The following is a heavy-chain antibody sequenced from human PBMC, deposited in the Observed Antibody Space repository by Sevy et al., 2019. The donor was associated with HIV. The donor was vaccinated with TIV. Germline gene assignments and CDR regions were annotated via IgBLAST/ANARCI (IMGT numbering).Heavy chain of an antibody. V-gene: IGHV1-69*13. CDR1: GGTFSSHA. D-gene: IGHD1-7*01. CDR2: IIPIYGTI. J-gene: IGHJ5*02. CDR3: AREVTGTTYGFDP. Sequence: ASVKVSCKASGGTFSSHAISWVRQAPGQGLEWMGGIIPIYGTINYAQKFQGRVTITADESTCTVYMVLSSLRPDDAAVYYCAREVTGTTYGFDPWGQGTLVTVSS.